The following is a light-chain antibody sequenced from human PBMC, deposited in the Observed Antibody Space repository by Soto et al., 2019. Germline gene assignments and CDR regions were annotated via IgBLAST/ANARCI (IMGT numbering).Light chain of an antibody. V-gene: IGLV2-18*02. CDR3: SSYTSSSTYV. CDR1: SSDVGSYNR. Sequence: QSVLTQPPSVSGSPGQSVTISCTGTSSDVGSYNRVSWYQQPPGTAPQLIIYEVSNRPSGVPDRFSGSKSGNTASLTISGLQAEDEADYYCSSYTSSSTYVFGAGTKLTVL. CDR2: EVS. J-gene: IGLJ1*01.